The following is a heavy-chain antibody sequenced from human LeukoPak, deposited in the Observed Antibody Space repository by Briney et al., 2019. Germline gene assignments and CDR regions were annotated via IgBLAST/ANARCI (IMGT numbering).Heavy chain of an antibody. CDR3: ARDFRDTSLITYPYFMDV. D-gene: IGHD3-16*01. V-gene: IGHV3-23*01. CDR2: ISGSGGST. CDR1: GFTFSSYA. J-gene: IGHJ6*03. Sequence: PGGSLRLSCAASGFTFSSYAMSWVRQAPGKGLEWVSAISGSGGSTYYADSVKGRFTISRDNSKNSVYLQMNSLRAEDTAVYYCARDFRDTSLITYPYFMDVWGKGTTVTISS.